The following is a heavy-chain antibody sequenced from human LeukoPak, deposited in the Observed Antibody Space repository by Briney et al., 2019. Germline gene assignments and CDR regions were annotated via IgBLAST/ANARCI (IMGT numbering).Heavy chain of an antibody. J-gene: IGHJ3*02. V-gene: IGHV3-73*01. Sequence: GGSLRLSCAASGFTFSGSAMHWVRQASGKGLEWVGRIRSKAISYATAYAASVKGRFTISRDDSKNTAYLQMNSLKTEDTAVYYCTRLRPDSSDAFDIWGQGTMVTVSS. CDR1: GFTFSGSA. D-gene: IGHD3-22*01. CDR2: IRSKAISYAT. CDR3: TRLRPDSSDAFDI.